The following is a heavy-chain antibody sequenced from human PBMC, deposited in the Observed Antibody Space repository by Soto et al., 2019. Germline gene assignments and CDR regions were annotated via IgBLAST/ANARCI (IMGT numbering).Heavy chain of an antibody. CDR3: AKDRGKQGYGY. D-gene: IGHD2-15*01. CDR2: ISYDGSNK. Sequence: QVQLVESGGGVVQPGRSLRLSCAASGFTFSSYGMHWVRQAPGKGLEWVAVISYDGSNKYYADSVKGRFTISRENSKNTLYLQMNSLRAEDTAVYYCAKDRGKQGYGYWGHGTLVTVSS. CDR1: GFTFSSYG. V-gene: IGHV3-30*18. J-gene: IGHJ4*01.